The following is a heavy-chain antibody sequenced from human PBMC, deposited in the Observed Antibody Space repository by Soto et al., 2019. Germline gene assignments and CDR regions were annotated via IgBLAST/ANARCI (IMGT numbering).Heavy chain of an antibody. D-gene: IGHD2-2*01. CDR1: GGSISSYY. V-gene: IGHV4-59*01. J-gene: IGHJ4*02. Sequence: SETLSLTCTVSGGSISSYYWSWIRQPPGKGLEWIGYVYYSGSTNYNPSLKSRVTISVDTSKNQFSLKLSSVTAADTAVYYCASEYCSSTSCRGPLSQFDYWGQGTLVTVSS. CDR3: ASEYCSSTSCRGPLSQFDY. CDR2: VYYSGST.